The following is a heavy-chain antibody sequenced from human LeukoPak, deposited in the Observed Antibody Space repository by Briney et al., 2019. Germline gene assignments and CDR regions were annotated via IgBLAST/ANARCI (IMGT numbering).Heavy chain of an antibody. Sequence: SETLSLTCTVSGGSTSSSNYYWGWIRQPPGKGLEWIGSIYCSGSTHYNPSLKSRVTISVDTSKNQFSLKLSSVTAADTAVYYCARGDYVWGSYRYYFDYWGQGTLVTVSS. V-gene: IGHV4-39*01. D-gene: IGHD3-16*02. CDR3: ARGDYVWGSYRYYFDY. CDR2: IYCSGST. J-gene: IGHJ4*02. CDR1: GGSTSSSNYY.